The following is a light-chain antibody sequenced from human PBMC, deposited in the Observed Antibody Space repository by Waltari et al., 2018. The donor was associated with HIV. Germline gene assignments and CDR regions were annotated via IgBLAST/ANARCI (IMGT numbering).Light chain of an antibody. CDR1: QTVTSNS. J-gene: IGKJ2*01. CDR3: QQYALSPFT. CDR2: DAS. Sequence: EIVLTQSPGPQSFSPGSSASLSCRASQTVTSNSIAWYQVRPGQAPRVVIYDASYRAADIPDRFTGSWSGTNFTLTITRLEPEDFALYFCQQYALSPFTFGQGTSLEV. V-gene: IGKV3-20*01.